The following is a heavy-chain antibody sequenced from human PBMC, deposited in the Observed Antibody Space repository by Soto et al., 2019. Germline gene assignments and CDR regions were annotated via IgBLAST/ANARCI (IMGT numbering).Heavy chain of an antibody. V-gene: IGHV4-34*01. Sequence: QVELQQRGAGLLKPSETLSLTCAVYGGSFSGYYWSWIRQPPGKGLEWIGEINHSGSTNYNPSLKSRVTISVDTSKNQFSLKLSSVTAADTAVYYCARRNYGDYFDYWGQGTLVTVSS. CDR1: GGSFSGYY. J-gene: IGHJ4*02. CDR2: INHSGST. CDR3: ARRNYGDYFDY. D-gene: IGHD4-17*01.